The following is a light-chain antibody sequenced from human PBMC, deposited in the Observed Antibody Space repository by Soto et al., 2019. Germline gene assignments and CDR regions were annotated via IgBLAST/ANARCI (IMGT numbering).Light chain of an antibody. CDR2: GAS. CDR3: QQYNNWPLT. J-gene: IGKJ4*01. V-gene: IGKV3-15*01. Sequence: ETVLTQSPARLSLSPGERATLSCRASQSVSSNLAWYQQKPGQGPRLLIYGASTRATGIPARFSGSGSGTEFTLTISSLQSEDFAVYYCQQYNNWPLTFGGGTKVDIK. CDR1: QSVSSN.